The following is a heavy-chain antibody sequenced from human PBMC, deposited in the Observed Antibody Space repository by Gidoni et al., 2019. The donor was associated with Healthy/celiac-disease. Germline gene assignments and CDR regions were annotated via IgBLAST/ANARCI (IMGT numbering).Heavy chain of an antibody. Sequence: EVQLVESGGGLVQPGRSLRLSCTASGFTFGDYAMSWFRQAPGKGLEWVGFIRSKAYGGTTEYAASVKGRFTISRDDSKSIAYLQMNSLKTEDTAVYYCTRAIIAARPDYWGQGTLVTVSS. CDR1: GFTFGDYA. CDR2: IRSKAYGGTT. D-gene: IGHD6-6*01. CDR3: TRAIIAARPDY. V-gene: IGHV3-49*03. J-gene: IGHJ4*02.